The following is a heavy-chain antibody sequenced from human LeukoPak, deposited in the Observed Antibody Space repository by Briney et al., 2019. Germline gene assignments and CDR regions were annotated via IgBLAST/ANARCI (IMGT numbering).Heavy chain of an antibody. CDR3: ARDLDVTYYYDSSGYCAFDI. Sequence: GGSLRLSCAPSGFTFDDYAMHWVRQAPGKGLEWVANIKKDGIEKYYVESVKGRFTISRDNAKNTLYLQMNSLRAEDTAVYYCARDLDVTYYYDSSGYCAFDIWGQGTMVTVSS. V-gene: IGHV3-7*01. CDR2: IKKDGIEK. D-gene: IGHD3-22*01. J-gene: IGHJ3*02. CDR1: GFTFDDYA.